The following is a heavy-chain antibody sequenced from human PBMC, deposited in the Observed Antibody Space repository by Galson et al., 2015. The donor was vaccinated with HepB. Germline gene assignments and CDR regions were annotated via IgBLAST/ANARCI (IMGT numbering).Heavy chain of an antibody. D-gene: IGHD6-6*01. CDR3: ARTAARLLYYYGMDV. Sequence: QSGAEVKKPGESLRISCKGSGYSFTSYWISWVRQMPGKGLEWMGRIDPSDSYTNYSPSFQGHVTISADKSISTAYLQWSSLKASDTAMYYCARTAARLLYYYGMDVWGQGTTVTVSS. CDR1: GYSFTSYW. J-gene: IGHJ6*02. CDR2: IDPSDSYT. V-gene: IGHV5-10-1*01.